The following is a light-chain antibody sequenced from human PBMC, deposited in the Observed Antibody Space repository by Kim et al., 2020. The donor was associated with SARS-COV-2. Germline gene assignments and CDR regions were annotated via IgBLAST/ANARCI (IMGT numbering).Light chain of an antibody. CDR1: DLGSKS. CDR3: EVWDTGSDHWV. V-gene: IGLV3-21*04. Sequence: APGKTAGITCGGDDLGSKSVHWYQQKPGQAPVLVIFYDSDRPSGIPERLSGSHSGNTATLTISRVEAGDEADYYCEVWDTGSDHWVFGGGTQLTAL. CDR2: YDS. J-gene: IGLJ3*02.